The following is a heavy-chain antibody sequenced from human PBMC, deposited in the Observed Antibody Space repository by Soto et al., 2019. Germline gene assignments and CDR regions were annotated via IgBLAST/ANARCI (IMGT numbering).Heavy chain of an antibody. Sequence: GGSLRLSCAASGFTFSSYWMSWVRQAPGKGLEWVAIIKQDGSEKYFVDSVKGRFSIFRDNARNSLYLQMNSLGAEDTAVYYCASHDGSSSFMDYYYYGMDVWGQGTTVTVSS. CDR1: GFTFSSYW. CDR3: ASHDGSSSFMDYYYYGMDV. V-gene: IGHV3-7*05. D-gene: IGHD6-6*01. J-gene: IGHJ6*02. CDR2: IKQDGSEK.